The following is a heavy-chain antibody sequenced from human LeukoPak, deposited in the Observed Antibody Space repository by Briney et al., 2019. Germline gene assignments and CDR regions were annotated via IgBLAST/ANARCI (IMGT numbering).Heavy chain of an antibody. V-gene: IGHV4-4*07. Sequence: SETLSLTCTVSGGSISSYYWSWIRQPARKGLKWIGRIYTSGSTNYNPSLKSRVTMSVDTSKNQFSLKLSSVTAAATAVYYCARETYYYDSSGYYPGFDYWGQGTLVTVSS. CDR1: GGSISSYY. CDR2: IYTSGST. CDR3: ARETYYYDSSGYYPGFDY. J-gene: IGHJ4*02. D-gene: IGHD3-22*01.